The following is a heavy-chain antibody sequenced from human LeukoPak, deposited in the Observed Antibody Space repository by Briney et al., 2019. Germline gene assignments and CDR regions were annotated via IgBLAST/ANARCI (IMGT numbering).Heavy chain of an antibody. D-gene: IGHD2-15*01. V-gene: IGHV4-30-2*01. J-gene: IGHJ4*02. CDR3: ARDASSGAANQHSSAFGY. CDR2: IYHSGST. CDR1: GGSISSGGYY. Sequence: SQTLSLTCTVSGGSISSGGYYWSWIRQPPGKGLEWIGYIYHSGSTYYNPSLKSRVTISVDRSKNQFSLKLGSVTAADTAVYYCARDASSGAANQHSSAFGYWGQGTLVTVSS.